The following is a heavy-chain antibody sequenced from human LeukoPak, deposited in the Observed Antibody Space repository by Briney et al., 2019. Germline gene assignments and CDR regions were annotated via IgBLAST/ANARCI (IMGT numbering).Heavy chain of an antibody. CDR1: GFTFSDYY. J-gene: IGHJ4*02. V-gene: IGHV3-11*01. CDR3: ARDNWNSPIDY. CDR2: ITSSGSTI. Sequence: PGGSLRLSCAASGFTFSDYYMSWIRQAPGKGLEWVSYITSSGSTIYYADSVKGRFTMSRDNAKKSLYLQMNSLRAEDTAVYYCARDNWNSPIDYWGQGTLVTVSS. D-gene: IGHD1-7*01.